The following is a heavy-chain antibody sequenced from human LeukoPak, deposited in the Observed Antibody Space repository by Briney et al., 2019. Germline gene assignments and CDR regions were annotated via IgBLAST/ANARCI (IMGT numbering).Heavy chain of an antibody. J-gene: IGHJ4*02. V-gene: IGHV3-23*01. CDR3: ATGVRGVMMVY. CDR1: GFTFNNYA. D-gene: IGHD3-10*01. Sequence: GGSLRLSCAASGFTFNNYAVSWVRQAPGKGLEWVSTISGSGGSTYYADSVKGRFTISRDNSKNTLYLHMSSLRAEDTAIYYCATGVRGVMMVYWGQGTLVTVSS. CDR2: ISGSGGST.